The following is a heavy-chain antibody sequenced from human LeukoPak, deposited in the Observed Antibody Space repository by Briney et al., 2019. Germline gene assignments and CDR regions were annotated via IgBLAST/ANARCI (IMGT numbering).Heavy chain of an antibody. J-gene: IGHJ4*02. CDR3: ARDVGSFDY. Sequence: GGSLRLSCAASGFTFNTYTMNWVRQAPGKGLEWVSYISGSSGIIDYADSVRGRFTISRDNAKNSLYLQMNSLRAEDTAVYYCARDVGSFDYWGQGTLVTVSS. V-gene: IGHV3-48*01. D-gene: IGHD2-15*01. CDR2: ISGSSGII. CDR1: GFTFNTYT.